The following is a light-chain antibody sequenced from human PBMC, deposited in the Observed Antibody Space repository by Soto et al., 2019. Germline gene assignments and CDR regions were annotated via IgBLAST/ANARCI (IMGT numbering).Light chain of an antibody. J-gene: IGKJ1*01. CDR2: DAS. CDR1: QSVSSY. CDR3: QQYKSYPWT. Sequence: EIVLTQSPATLSLSPGERATLSCRASQSVSSYLAWYQQKPGQAPRLLIYDASNRATGIPARFSGSGSGTDFTLTISSLEPEDFATYYCQQYKSYPWTFGQGTKVEIK. V-gene: IGKV3-11*01.